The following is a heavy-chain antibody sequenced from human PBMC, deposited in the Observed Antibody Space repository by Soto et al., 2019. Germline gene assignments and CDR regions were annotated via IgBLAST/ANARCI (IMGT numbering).Heavy chain of an antibody. CDR2: IYYSGST. V-gene: IGHV4-31*03. D-gene: IGHD3-3*01. J-gene: IGHJ6*02. Sequence: QVQLQESGPGLMKPSQTLSLTCTVSGGSISSGGYYWSWIRQHPGKGLEWIGYIYYSGSTYYNPSLKSRVTISVDTSKNQFSLKLSSVTAADTAVYYCARDRLRFLEDNYYYYGMDVWGQGTTVTVSS. CDR1: GGSISSGGYY. CDR3: ARDRLRFLEDNYYYYGMDV.